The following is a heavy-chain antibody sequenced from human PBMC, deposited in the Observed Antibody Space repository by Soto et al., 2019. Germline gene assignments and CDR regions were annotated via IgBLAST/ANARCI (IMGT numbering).Heavy chain of an antibody. V-gene: IGHV2-5*02. CDR3: AHRRRPAAMEGSNWFDP. J-gene: IGHJ5*02. CDR1: GFSLSTSGVG. Sequence: QITLKESGPTLVKPTQTLTLTCTFSGFSLSTSGVGVGWIRQPPGKALEWLALIYWDDDKRYSPSLKSRLTITKHTPKTQVVLTMTNMDPVDTATYYCAHRRRPAAMEGSNWFDPWGQGTLVTVSS. CDR2: IYWDDDK. D-gene: IGHD2-2*01.